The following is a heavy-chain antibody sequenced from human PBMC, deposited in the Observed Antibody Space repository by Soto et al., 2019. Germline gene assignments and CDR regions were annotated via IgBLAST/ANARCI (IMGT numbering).Heavy chain of an antibody. CDR3: ASTNSIGAIFGVAPYYFNY. V-gene: IGHV4-31*03. J-gene: IGHJ4*02. D-gene: IGHD3-3*01. CDR2: ISYSGST. CDR1: GGSISSGGYY. Sequence: SETLSLTCTVSGGSISSGGYYWVWIRQHPGKGLEWIGYISYSGSTNYNPSLKSRVTISADTSKNQFSLKLSSVTAADTAVYYCASTNSIGAIFGVAPYYFNYWGQGTLVTVSS.